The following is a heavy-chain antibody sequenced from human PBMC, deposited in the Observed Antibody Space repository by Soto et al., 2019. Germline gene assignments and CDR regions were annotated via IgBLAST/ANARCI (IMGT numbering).Heavy chain of an antibody. V-gene: IGHV3-30*03. CDR1: GFSFSSYG. J-gene: IGHJ4*02. CDR2: ISYDGSNK. CDR3: ASQIWDY. Sequence: GGSLRLSCAASGFSFSSYGMHWVRQAPGKGLEWVAVISYDGSNKYYGDSVKGRFTISRDNSKKTLYLQMNSLRVEDTAVYYCASQIWDYWGQGTLVTVSS.